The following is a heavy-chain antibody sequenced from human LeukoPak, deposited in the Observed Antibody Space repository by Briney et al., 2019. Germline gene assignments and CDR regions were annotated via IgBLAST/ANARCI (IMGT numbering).Heavy chain of an antibody. V-gene: IGHV3-30-3*01. CDR2: ISYDGSNK. D-gene: IGHD1-26*01. CDR3: ARDLSGSYAPGGDY. J-gene: IGHJ4*02. CDR1: GFTFSSYA. Sequence: PGGSLRLSCAASGFTFSSYAMHWVRQAPGKGLEWVAVISYDGSNKYYADSVKGRFTISRDNSKNTLYLRMNSLRAEDTAVYYCARDLSGSYAPGGDYWGQGTLVTVSS.